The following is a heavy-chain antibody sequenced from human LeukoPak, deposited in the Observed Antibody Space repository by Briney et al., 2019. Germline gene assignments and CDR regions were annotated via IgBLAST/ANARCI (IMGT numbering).Heavy chain of an antibody. CDR1: DYSISSGYY. D-gene: IGHD6-6*01. J-gene: IGHJ4*02. CDR3: ARLSSSSYFFDY. Sequence: SETLSLTCTVSDYSISSGYYWGWIRQPPGKGLEWIGTIYHSGITYYSPSLKSRVTMSVDTSNNQFSLKLTSVTAADTAVYYCARLSSSSYFFDYWGQGTLVTVSS. V-gene: IGHV4-38-2*02. CDR2: IYHSGIT.